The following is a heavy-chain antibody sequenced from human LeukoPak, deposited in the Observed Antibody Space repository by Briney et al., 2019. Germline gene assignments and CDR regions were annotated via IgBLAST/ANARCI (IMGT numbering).Heavy chain of an antibody. V-gene: IGHV3-23*01. Sequence: GGSLRLSCAASGFSFSSFAMTWARQAPGKGLEWVSSITGGHYATYNTDSVKGRFTISRDNAKNTLYLQLNSLRADDTAIYYCTKDPNGDYIGAFDPWGQGTLVTVSS. CDR2: ITGGHYAT. D-gene: IGHD4-17*01. J-gene: IGHJ5*02. CDR1: GFSFSSFA. CDR3: TKDPNGDYIGAFDP.